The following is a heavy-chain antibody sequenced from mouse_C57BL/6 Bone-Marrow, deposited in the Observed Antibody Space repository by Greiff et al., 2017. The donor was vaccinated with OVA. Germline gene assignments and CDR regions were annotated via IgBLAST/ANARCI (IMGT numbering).Heavy chain of an antibody. J-gene: IGHJ3*01. D-gene: IGHD2-3*01. Sequence: EVKLVESGPGLAKPSQSLSLSCSVPGYSITSAYWNWFRKFPGNNLAYMGYISYSGSTTYNPSLKRRISITRDTSKNQYYLQLNSVTTEDTATYYCARWGYYSPWFAYWGQGTLVTVSA. CDR3: ARWGYYSPWFAY. CDR2: ISYSGST. CDR1: GYSITSAY. V-gene: IGHV3-8*01.